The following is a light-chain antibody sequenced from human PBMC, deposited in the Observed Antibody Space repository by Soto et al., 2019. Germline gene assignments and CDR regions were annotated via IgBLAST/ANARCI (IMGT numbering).Light chain of an antibody. Sequence: QSVLTQPPSASGTPGQRVTISCSGSSSNIGSNYVYWYQQLPGTAPKLLIYRNNQRPSGVHDRFSAYKSGTSCSLAISGLRSEDRADYYCAAWDDSLSGYVFGTGTKLTV. CDR2: RNN. CDR3: AAWDDSLSGYV. V-gene: IGLV1-47*01. J-gene: IGLJ1*01. CDR1: SSNIGSNY.